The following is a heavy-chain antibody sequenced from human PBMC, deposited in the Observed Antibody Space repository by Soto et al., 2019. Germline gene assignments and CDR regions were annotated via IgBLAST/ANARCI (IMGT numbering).Heavy chain of an antibody. J-gene: IGHJ4*02. CDR1: GGSISSYY. Sequence: SETLSLTCTVSGGSISSYYWSWIRQPPGKGLEWIGYIYYSGSTNYNPSLKSRVTISVDTSKNQFSLKLSSVTAADTAVYYCARLAENSSSFDYWGQGTLVTVSS. CDR2: IYYSGST. CDR3: ARLAENSSSFDY. D-gene: IGHD6-6*01. V-gene: IGHV4-59*01.